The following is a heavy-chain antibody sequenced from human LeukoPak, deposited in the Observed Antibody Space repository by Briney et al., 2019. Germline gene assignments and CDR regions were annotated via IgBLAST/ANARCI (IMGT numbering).Heavy chain of an antibody. D-gene: IGHD3-10*01. J-gene: IGHJ4*02. CDR3: ARVVGVCLRHFDY. V-gene: IGHV4-34*01. CDR2: INHSGST. Sequence: PSETLSLTCAVYGGSFSGYYWSWIRQPPGKGLEWIGEINHSGSTNYNPSLKSRVTISVDTSKNQFSLKLSSVTAADTAVYYCARVVGVCLRHFDYWGQGTLVTVSS. CDR1: GGSFSGYY.